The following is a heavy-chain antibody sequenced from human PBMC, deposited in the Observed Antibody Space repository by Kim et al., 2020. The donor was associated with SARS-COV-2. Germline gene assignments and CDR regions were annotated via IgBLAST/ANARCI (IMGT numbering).Heavy chain of an antibody. J-gene: IGHJ5*02. Sequence: GGSLRLSCAASGFTFSDYYMSWIRQAPGKGLEWVSYISSSSSYTNYADSVKGRFTISRDNAKNSLYLQMNRLRAEDTAVYYCARKVGDYGDLPGWFDPWGQGTLVTVSS. CDR3: ARKVGDYGDLPGWFDP. CDR1: GFTFSDYY. CDR2: ISSSSSYT. V-gene: IGHV3-11*03. D-gene: IGHD4-17*01.